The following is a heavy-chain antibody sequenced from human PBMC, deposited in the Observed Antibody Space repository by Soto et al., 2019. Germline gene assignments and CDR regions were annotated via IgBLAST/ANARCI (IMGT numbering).Heavy chain of an antibody. CDR1: GGSISSGGYY. V-gene: IGHV4-31*03. Sequence: SETLSLTCTVSGGSISSGGYYWSWIRQHPGKGLEWIGYIYYSGSTYYNPSLKSRVTISVDTSKNQFSLKLSSVTAADTAVYYCARGYYDSSGYPYYFDYRGQGTLVTVYS. CDR2: IYYSGST. CDR3: ARGYYDSSGYPYYFDY. D-gene: IGHD3-22*01. J-gene: IGHJ4*02.